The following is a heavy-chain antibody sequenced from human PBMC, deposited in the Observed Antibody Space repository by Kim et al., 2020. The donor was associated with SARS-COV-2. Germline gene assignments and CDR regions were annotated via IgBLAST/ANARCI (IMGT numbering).Heavy chain of an antibody. V-gene: IGHV4-39*01. Sequence: SETLSLTCTVSGGSISSSSYYWGWIRQPPGKGLEWIGSIYYSGSTYYNPSLKSRVTISVDTSKNQFSLKLSSVTAADTAVYYCARGTYDFWSGYPSFDYWGQGTLVTVSS. CDR1: GGSISSSSYY. CDR2: IYYSGST. J-gene: IGHJ4*02. D-gene: IGHD3-3*01. CDR3: ARGTYDFWSGYPSFDY.